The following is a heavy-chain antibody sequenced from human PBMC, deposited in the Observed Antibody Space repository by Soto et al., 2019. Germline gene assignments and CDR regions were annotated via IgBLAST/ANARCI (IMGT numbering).Heavy chain of an antibody. V-gene: IGHV4-34*01. CDR1: GGSFSGYY. D-gene: IGHD1-1*01. J-gene: IGHJ5*02. Sequence: SETLSLTCAVYGGSFSGYYWSWLRQPPGKGLEWIGEINHSGSTNYNPSLKSRVTISVDTSKNQFSLKVTSVTAADTAVYYCATANWSHHYFDPWGQGTLVTVSS. CDR3: ATANWSHHYFDP. CDR2: INHSGST.